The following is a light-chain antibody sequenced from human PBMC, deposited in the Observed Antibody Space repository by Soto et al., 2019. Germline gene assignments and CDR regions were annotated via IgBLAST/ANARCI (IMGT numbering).Light chain of an antibody. CDR3: QHYDRSPPVT. CDR1: QSVSSY. Sequence: EIVLTQSPATLSLSPGERATLSCRASQSVSSYLAWYQQKPGQAPRLLIYGAFTGATGIPDRFSGSGSGAGFTLTISSLEPEDFAVYYCQHYDRSPPVTFGQGTRLEIK. V-gene: IGKV3-20*01. CDR2: GAF. J-gene: IGKJ5*01.